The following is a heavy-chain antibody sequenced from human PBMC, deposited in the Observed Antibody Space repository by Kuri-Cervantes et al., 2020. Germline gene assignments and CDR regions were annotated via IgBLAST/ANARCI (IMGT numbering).Heavy chain of an antibody. J-gene: IGHJ5*02. V-gene: IGHV1-2*02. CDR1: GYTFTGYY. D-gene: IGHD3-22*01. Sequence: ASVKVSCKASGYTFTGYYMHWVRQAPGQGLEWMGWINPNRGGTNYAQKFQGRVTMTRDTSISTAYMELSRLRCGDTAVYYRAREPAAYYYDSSGYYPPAQNWFDPWGQGTLVTVSS. CDR2: INPNRGGT. CDR3: AREPAAYYYDSSGYYPPAQNWFDP.